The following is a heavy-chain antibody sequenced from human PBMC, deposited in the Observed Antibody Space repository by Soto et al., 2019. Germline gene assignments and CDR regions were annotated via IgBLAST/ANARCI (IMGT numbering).Heavy chain of an antibody. CDR1: GDSITSGGSS. V-gene: IGHV4-31*11. CDR3: AREPSI. J-gene: IGHJ4*02. Sequence: SETLSLTCAVSGDSITSGGSSWNWIRQHPGKGLEWIGYIYYSGGTYYNPSLKSRVTISVDTSKNQFSLKLSSVTAADTAVYYCAREPSIWGQGTLVTVSS. CDR2: IYYSGGT.